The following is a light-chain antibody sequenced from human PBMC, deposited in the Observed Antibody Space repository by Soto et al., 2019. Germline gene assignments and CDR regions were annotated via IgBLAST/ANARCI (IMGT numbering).Light chain of an antibody. J-gene: IGKJ1*01. V-gene: IGKV1-5*01. Sequence: DIQMTQSPSTLSASVGDRVTITCRASQTISWYLAWYQQKAGQAPKVLIFDASTLESGVPSRFSGSGSGTEFTLTISSIQPDDFATYYCQQYNSYSTWTFGQGTKVE. CDR3: QQYNSYSTWT. CDR2: DAS. CDR1: QTISWY.